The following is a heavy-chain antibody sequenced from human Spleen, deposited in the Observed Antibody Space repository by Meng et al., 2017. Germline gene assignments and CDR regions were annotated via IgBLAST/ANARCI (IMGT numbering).Heavy chain of an antibody. CDR2: ISAYNGNT. Sequence: ASVKVSCKASGYTFTSYGISWVRQAPGQGLEWMGWISAYNGNTNFAQKLQGRVTMTTDTFTSTAYMELRSLRSDDTAVYYCSRRIPGYCSGSSYDARSWFDPWGQGTLVTVSS. CDR1: GYTFTSYG. V-gene: IGHV1-18*04. CDR3: SRRIPGYCSGSSYDARSWFDP. D-gene: IGHD2-15*01. J-gene: IGHJ5*02.